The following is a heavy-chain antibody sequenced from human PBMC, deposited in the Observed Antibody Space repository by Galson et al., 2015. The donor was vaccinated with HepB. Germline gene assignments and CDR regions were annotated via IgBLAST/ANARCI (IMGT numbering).Heavy chain of an antibody. CDR1: GFTFSRYG. D-gene: IGHD2-15*01. V-gene: IGHV3-33*01. Sequence: SLRLSCAASGFTFSRYGMHWVRQAPGKGLEWVALIWYGGGSEYYADSVKGRFTISRDNSKNTLYLEINSPGAEDTAVYYCARDEWGLQRGAFDIWGQGTMVTVSS. CDR2: IWYGGGSE. CDR3: ARDEWGLQRGAFDI. J-gene: IGHJ3*02.